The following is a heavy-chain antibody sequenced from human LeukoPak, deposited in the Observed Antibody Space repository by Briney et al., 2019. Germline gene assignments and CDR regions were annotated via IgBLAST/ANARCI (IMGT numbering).Heavy chain of an antibody. CDR3: AKEYYYDSIYFHY. CDR2: ISYDGSNK. D-gene: IGHD3-22*01. J-gene: IGHJ1*01. CDR1: GFIFSNYG. V-gene: IGHV3-30*18. Sequence: GGSLRLSCAASGFIFSNYGIHWVRQAPGKGPEWVAVISYDGSNKYYADSVKGRFTVSRDSSKNTLYLQMNSLRAEDTAVYYCAKEYYYDSIYFHYWGQGTLVTVSS.